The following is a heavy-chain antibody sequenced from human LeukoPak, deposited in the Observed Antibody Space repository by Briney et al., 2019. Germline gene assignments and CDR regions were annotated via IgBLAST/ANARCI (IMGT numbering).Heavy chain of an antibody. V-gene: IGHV4-34*01. CDR1: GGSFRGYY. J-gene: IGHJ4*02. D-gene: IGHD3-10*01. CDR2: INHSGST. CDR3: ASRGWYYYGSGSSLARFDY. Sequence: SETLSLTCAVSGGSFRGYYWSWIRQPPGKGLEWIGEINHSGSTNYNPSLKSRVTISVDTSKNQFSLKLSSVTAADTAVYYCASRGWYYYGSGSSLARFDYWGQGTLVTVSS.